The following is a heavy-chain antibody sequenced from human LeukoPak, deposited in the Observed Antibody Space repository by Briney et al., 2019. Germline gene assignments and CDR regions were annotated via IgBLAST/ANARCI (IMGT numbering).Heavy chain of an antibody. CDR2: INPSRGST. D-gene: IGHD3-22*01. CDR3: ASGSYYYDSSGLDY. CDR1: GYTFSSYY. V-gene: IGHV1-46*01. J-gene: IGHJ4*02. Sequence: ASVKVSCKASGYTFSSYYMNWVRQAPGQGLEWMGIINPSRGSTSYAQRFQGRVTMTRDTSTNTVYMELSSLRSEDTAVYYCASGSYYYDSSGLDYWGQGTLVTVSS.